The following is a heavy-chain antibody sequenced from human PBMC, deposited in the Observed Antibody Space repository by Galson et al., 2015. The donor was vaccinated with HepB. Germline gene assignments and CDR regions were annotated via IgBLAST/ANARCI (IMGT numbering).Heavy chain of an antibody. D-gene: IGHD3-10*01. CDR1: GDSVSSHSAA. CDR2: TYYRSKWYN. Sequence: CAISGDSVSSHSAAWNWIRQSPSRGLEWLGRTYYRSKWYNDYAVSVKSRIIINPDTSKNQVSLQLSSVTPEDTAVYYCTKAGHYGSGIYYYYVMDVWGQGTTVTVSS. CDR3: TKAGHYGSGIYYYYVMDV. V-gene: IGHV6-1*01. J-gene: IGHJ6*02.